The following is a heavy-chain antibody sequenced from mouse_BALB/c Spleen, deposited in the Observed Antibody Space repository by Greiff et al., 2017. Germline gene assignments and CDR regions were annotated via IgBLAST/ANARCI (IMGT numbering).Heavy chain of an antibody. J-gene: IGHJ4*01. CDR1: GFTFSSYA. D-gene: IGHD1-1*01. CDR2: ISSGGST. CDR3: ARGDYYGSSGYYAMDY. V-gene: IGHV5-6-5*01. Sequence: EVKVVESGGGLVKPGGSLKLSCAASGFTFSSYAMSWVRQTPEKRLEWVASISSGGSTYYPDSVKGRFTISRDNARNILYLQMSSLRSEDTAMYYCARGDYYGSSGYYAMDYWGQGTSVTVSS.